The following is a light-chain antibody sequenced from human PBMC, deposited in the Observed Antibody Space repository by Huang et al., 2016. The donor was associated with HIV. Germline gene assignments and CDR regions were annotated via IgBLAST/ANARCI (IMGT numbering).Light chain of an antibody. Sequence: EIVMTQSPGPLSVSPGERVTLSCSASESISSSFAWDQQASGQAPRLLIYDASTRATGVPARFSGSGSGTNFTLTISSLQSEDFAVYYCQQYNDWPPITFGQGTRVDIK. CDR3: QQYNDWPPIT. CDR2: DAS. J-gene: IGKJ5*01. CDR1: ESISSS. V-gene: IGKV3-15*01.